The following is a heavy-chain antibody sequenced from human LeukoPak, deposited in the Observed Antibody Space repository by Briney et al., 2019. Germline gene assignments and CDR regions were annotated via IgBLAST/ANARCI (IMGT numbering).Heavy chain of an antibody. J-gene: IGHJ6*02. Sequence: GGSLRLSCAASGFTVSSNYMSWVRQAPGKGLEWVSVIYSGGSTYYADSVKGRFTISRDNSKNTLYPQMNSLRAEDTAVYYCARFMVRDYYYYGMDVWGQGTTVTVSS. D-gene: IGHD3-10*01. CDR1: GFTVSSNY. CDR3: ARFMVRDYYYYGMDV. V-gene: IGHV3-66*01. CDR2: IYSGGST.